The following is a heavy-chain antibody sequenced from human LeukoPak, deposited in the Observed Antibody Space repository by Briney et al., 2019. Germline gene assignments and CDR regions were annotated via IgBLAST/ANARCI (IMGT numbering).Heavy chain of an antibody. V-gene: IGHV4-4*02. Sequence: PSETLSLTCAVSGGSISSSNWWIWVRQPPGKGLGWIGEIYHSGSSNYNPSLKSRVTISVDKSKNQFSLKLSSVTAADTAVYYCAREVNVGAPGFDYWGQGTLVTVSS. J-gene: IGHJ4*01. D-gene: IGHD1-26*01. CDR3: AREVNVGAPGFDY. CDR2: IYHSGSS. CDR1: GGSISSSNW.